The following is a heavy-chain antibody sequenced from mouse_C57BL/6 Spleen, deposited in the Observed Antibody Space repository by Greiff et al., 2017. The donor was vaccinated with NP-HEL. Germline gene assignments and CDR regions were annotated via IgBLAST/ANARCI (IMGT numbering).Heavy chain of an antibody. CDR2: IDPSDSET. CDR3: ARGFITTD. J-gene: IGHJ2*01. CDR1: GYTFTRYW. Sequence: QVQLQQPGAELVGPGSSVTLSCKASGYTFTRYWMHWVKQRPIQGLEWIGNIDPSDSETHYNQKFKDKATLTVDKSSSTAYMQLSSLTSEDSAVYYCARGFITTDWGQGTTLTVSS. D-gene: IGHD1-1*01. V-gene: IGHV1-52*01.